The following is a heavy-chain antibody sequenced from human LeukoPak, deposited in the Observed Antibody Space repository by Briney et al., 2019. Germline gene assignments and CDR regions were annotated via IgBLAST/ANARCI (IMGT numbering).Heavy chain of an antibody. D-gene: IGHD3-16*01. CDR3: AKLGGQEVHNYYVAV. J-gene: IGHJ6*03. V-gene: IGHV3-30*04. Sequence: GGSLRLSCAASGFTFSSYAMHWVRQAPGKGLEWVAVISYDGSNKYYADSVRGRFTISRDNSKNTLFLQMNSLRAEDTAVYYCAKLGGQEVHNYYVAVWGKGTTVAVSS. CDR1: GFTFSSYA. CDR2: ISYDGSNK.